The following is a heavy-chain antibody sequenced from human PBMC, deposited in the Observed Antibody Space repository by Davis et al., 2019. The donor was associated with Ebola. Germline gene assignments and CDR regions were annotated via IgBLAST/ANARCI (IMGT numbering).Heavy chain of an antibody. CDR3: ARLPRGYFDQGYGLDV. J-gene: IGHJ6*02. CDR2: IYPGDPET. CDR1: GYTFTTYW. D-gene: IGHD2/OR15-2a*01. V-gene: IGHV5-51*01. Sequence: GESLKISCQSSGYTFTTYWIAWVRQLPGKGLEWMGLIYPGDPETSYSPSFQGQVTISVDKSLSITYLQWSTLKASDTAMYYCARLPRGYFDQGYGLDVWGQGTTVTVSS.